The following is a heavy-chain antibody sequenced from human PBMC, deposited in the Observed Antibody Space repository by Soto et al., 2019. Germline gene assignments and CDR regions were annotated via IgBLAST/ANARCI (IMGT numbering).Heavy chain of an antibody. D-gene: IGHD2-2*01. CDR3: ARGVRVPAAPLSYYYYYYMDV. V-gene: IGHV1-18*01. CDR2: ISAYNGNT. J-gene: IGHJ6*03. Sequence: ASVKVSCKASGYTFTSYGISWVRQAPGQGLEWMGWISAYNGNTNYAQKLQGRVTMTTDTSTSTAYMELRSLRSDDTAVYYCARGVRVPAAPLSYYYYYYMDVWGKGTTVTVSS. CDR1: GYTFTSYG.